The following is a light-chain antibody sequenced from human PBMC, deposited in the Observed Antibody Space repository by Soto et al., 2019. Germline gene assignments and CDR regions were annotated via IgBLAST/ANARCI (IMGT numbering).Light chain of an antibody. CDR1: QSVNNNY. V-gene: IGKV3-20*01. CDR3: KHYVDTPLT. J-gene: IGKJ4*01. CDR2: RAS. Sequence: EIVLTHSPGPLSLSPGERATLSFRASQSVNNNYLAWYQQIPGQALRLPIYRASSRATGIPARFSGSGSGTDFTLTISRLEPEYFAVYYCKHYVDTPLTFGGGTKVEIK.